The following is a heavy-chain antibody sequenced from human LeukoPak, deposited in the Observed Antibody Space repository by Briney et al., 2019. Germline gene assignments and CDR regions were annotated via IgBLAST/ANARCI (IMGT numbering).Heavy chain of an antibody. CDR1: GGSTSNYF. V-gene: IGHV4-4*07. J-gene: IGHJ4*02. CDR3: ARDPEGHGYYFDY. D-gene: IGHD3-3*01. Sequence: PSETLSLTRSVSGGSTSNYFCTWLRQSAGKGLEWIGRIHTSGSTNHNPSLKSRVSMSVDTSKNRFSLKLSSVTAAETAVYYCARDPEGHGYYFDYWGQEALVTVSS. CDR2: IHTSGST.